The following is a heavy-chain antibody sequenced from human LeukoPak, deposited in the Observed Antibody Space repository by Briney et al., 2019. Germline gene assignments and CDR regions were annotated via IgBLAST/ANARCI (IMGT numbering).Heavy chain of an antibody. V-gene: IGHV4-59*02. J-gene: IGHJ4*02. D-gene: IGHD7-27*01. Sequence: SETLSLTCTVSGGSVSDYYWSWIRQSPGKGLEWIGYIYYTETSYNPSLKSRVTISADTSKNQFSLKLYSVTAADTAVYYCATRKLGNDYWGQGTLVTVSS. CDR2: IYYTET. CDR1: GGSVSDYY. CDR3: ATRKLGNDY.